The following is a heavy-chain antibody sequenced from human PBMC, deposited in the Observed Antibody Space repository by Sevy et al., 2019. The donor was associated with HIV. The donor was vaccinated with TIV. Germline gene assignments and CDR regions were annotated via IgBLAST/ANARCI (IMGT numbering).Heavy chain of an antibody. J-gene: IGHJ6*02. D-gene: IGHD2-2*01. CDR3: ATRAGYWEVPAAQYYYYYGMDV. V-gene: IGHV1-24*01. CDR2: FDPEDGET. Sequence: ASVKVSCKVSGYTLTELSMHWVRQAPGKGLEWMGGFDPEDGETIYAQKFQGRVTMTEDTSTDTAYMELSSLGSEDTAVYYCATRAGYWEVPAAQYYYYYGMDVWGQGTTVTVSS. CDR1: GYTLTELS.